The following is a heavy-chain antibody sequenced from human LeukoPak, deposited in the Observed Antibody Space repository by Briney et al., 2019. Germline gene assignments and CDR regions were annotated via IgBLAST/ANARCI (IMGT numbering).Heavy chain of an antibody. CDR1: GFTFSSYG. D-gene: IGHD3-16*01. CDR3: ARAQSDGGFDY. CDR2: IWYDGTKK. J-gene: IGHJ4*02. Sequence: PGRSLRLSCAASGFTFSSYGMHWVRQAPGKGLGWVALIWYDGTKKYYADSVKGRFTISRDNSKNTLYLEMNSLRAEDTAMYYCARAQSDGGFDYWGQGNLVTVSS. V-gene: IGHV3-33*01.